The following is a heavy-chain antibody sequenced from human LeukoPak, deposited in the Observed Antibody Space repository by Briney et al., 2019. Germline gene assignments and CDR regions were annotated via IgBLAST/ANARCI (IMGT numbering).Heavy chain of an antibody. V-gene: IGHV1-8*01. J-gene: IGHJ6*03. CDR3: ARAIGMARGVIIILRYYYYMDV. D-gene: IGHD3-10*01. CDR2: MNPNSGNT. CDR1: GYTFTSYD. Sequence: ASVKVSCKASGYTFTSYDINWVRQATGQGLEWMGWMNPNSGNTGYAQKFQGRVTMTRNTSISTAYMELSSLRSEDTAVYYCARAIGMARGVIIILRYYYYMDVWGKGTTVTISS.